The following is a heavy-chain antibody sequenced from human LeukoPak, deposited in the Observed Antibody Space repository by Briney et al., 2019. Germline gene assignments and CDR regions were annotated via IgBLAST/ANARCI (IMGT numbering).Heavy chain of an antibody. D-gene: IGHD1-26*01. CDR1: GYTFTSYD. J-gene: IGHJ4*02. CDR3: ARDPWRELPDY. CDR2: INAGNGNT. V-gene: IGHV1-3*01. Sequence: RASVKVSCKASGYTFTSYDINWVRQATGQRLEWMGWINAGNGNTKYSQKFQGRVTITRDTSASTAYMELSSLRSEDTAVYYCARDPWRELPDYWGQGTLVTVSS.